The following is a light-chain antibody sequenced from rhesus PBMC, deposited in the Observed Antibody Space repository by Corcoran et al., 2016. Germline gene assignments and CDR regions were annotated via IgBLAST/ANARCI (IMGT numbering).Light chain of an antibody. CDR1: ENVNNY. CDR2: KAS. V-gene: IGKV1-74*01. CDR3: QPGYGTPLT. Sequence: DIQMTQSPSSLSASVGDRVTITCRASENVNNYLNWYQQKPGKAPKLLIDKASTLQSGVPSRFSGSGSGTDYTFTIRSLQPEDVATYYCQPGYGTPLTFGGGTKVELK. J-gene: IGKJ4*01.